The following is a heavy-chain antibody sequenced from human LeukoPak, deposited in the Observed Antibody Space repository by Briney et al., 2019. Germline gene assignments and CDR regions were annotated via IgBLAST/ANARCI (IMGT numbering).Heavy chain of an antibody. D-gene: IGHD6-6*01. CDR2: IYHSGST. CDR1: GGSISSGTYS. CDR3: AREYSSSSGGGWFDP. V-gene: IGHV4-30-2*01. Sequence: PSQTLSLTCAVPGGSISSGTYSWSWIRQPPGKGLEWIGYIYHSGSTYYNPSLKSRVTISVDRSKNQFSLKLSSVTAADTAVYYCAREYSSSSGGGWFDPWGQGTLVTVSS. J-gene: IGHJ5*02.